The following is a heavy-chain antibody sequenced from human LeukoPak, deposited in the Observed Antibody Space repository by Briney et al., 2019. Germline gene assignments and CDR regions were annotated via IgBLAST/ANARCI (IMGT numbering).Heavy chain of an antibody. CDR1: GFTFSSYW. D-gene: IGHD3-3*01. J-gene: IGHJ4*02. Sequence: GGSLRLSCATSGFTFSSYWMHSVRQAPGKGLVWVSRINTDGSSTNYADSVKGRFTISRDNAKNTLYLQMNSLRAEDTAVYYCARGTFTIFGVVDYWGQGTLVTVSS. V-gene: IGHV3-74*01. CDR2: INTDGSST. CDR3: ARGTFTIFGVVDY.